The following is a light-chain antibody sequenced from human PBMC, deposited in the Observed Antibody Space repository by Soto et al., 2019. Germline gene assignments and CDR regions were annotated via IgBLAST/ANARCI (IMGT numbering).Light chain of an antibody. CDR1: SSDVGSYNL. J-gene: IGLJ1*01. V-gene: IGLV2-23*01. CDR3: CSYAGNSDV. Sequence: SVLTQPASVSGSPGQSITISCTGTSSDVGSYNLVSWYQQHPGKAPKLMIYEGSKRPSGVSSRFSGSKSGNTASLTISGLQAEDEADYYCCSYAGNSDVFGTGTKVTV. CDR2: EGS.